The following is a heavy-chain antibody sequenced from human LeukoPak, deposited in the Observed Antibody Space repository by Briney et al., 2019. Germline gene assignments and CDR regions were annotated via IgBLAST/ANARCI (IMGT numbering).Heavy chain of an antibody. CDR3: AKSSSGWSRDTFDY. CDR1: AFTFSIYA. V-gene: IGHV3-23*01. Sequence: PGGSLRPSCAASAFTFSIYAMSWVRQAPGKGLEWVSAISGSGGSTYYADSVKGRFTISRDNSKNTLYLQMNSLRAEDTAVYYCAKSSSGWSRDTFDYWGQGTLVTVSS. D-gene: IGHD6-19*01. CDR2: ISGSGGST. J-gene: IGHJ4*02.